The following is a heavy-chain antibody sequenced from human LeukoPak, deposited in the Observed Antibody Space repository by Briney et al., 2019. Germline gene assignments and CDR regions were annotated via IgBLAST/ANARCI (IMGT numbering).Heavy chain of an antibody. CDR3: ARDHYDFWSQPGNWFDP. D-gene: IGHD3-3*01. J-gene: IGHJ5*02. Sequence: GGSLRLSCAASGFTFSSYAMHWVRQAPGKGLEWVAVISYDGSNKYYADSVKGRFTISRDNSKNTLYLQMNSLRAEDTAVYYCARDHYDFWSQPGNWFDPWGQGTLVTVSS. V-gene: IGHV3-30-3*01. CDR2: ISYDGSNK. CDR1: GFTFSSYA.